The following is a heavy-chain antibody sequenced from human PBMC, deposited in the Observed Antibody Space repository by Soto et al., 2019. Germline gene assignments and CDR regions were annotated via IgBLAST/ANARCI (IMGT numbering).Heavy chain of an antibody. V-gene: IGHV4-34*01. CDR2: INHSGST. CDR1: GGSFSGYY. Sequence: QVQLQQWGAGLLKPSETLSITCAVYGGSFSGYYWSWIRQPPGKGLEWIGEINHSGSTNYNPSLKSRVTISVDTTKNQFSLKLSSVTAADTAVYYCARVPICSGGSCYSLYHYYYHYGMDVWGQGTTVTVSS. CDR3: ARVPICSGGSCYSLYHYYYHYGMDV. D-gene: IGHD2-15*01. J-gene: IGHJ6*02.